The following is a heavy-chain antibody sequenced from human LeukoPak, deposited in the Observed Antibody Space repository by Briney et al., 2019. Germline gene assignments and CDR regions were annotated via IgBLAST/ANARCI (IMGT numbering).Heavy chain of an antibody. CDR3: AKEYRSTYYYYMDV. J-gene: IGHJ6*03. Sequence: GRSLRLSCAASGFTFHDYAMPGVRRAPGKGLEWGSGISWNSVSIGYADSSRGRFTISRDNAKNSLYLQMNSLRAEDMALYYCAKEYRSTYYYYMDVWGKGTTVTVSS. V-gene: IGHV3-9*03. CDR1: GFTFHDYA. D-gene: IGHD5/OR15-5a*01. CDR2: ISWNSVSI.